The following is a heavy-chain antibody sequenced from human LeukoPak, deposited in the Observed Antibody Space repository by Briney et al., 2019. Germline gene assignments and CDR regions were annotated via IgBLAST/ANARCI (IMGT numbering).Heavy chain of an antibody. CDR3: ARGKGELLRYYYYGMDV. V-gene: IGHV3-23*01. CDR1: GFTFTNYA. D-gene: IGHD3-10*01. J-gene: IGHJ6*02. Sequence: GGSLRLSCAASGFTFTNYAMGWVRQAPGKGLEWVSAISDSGGSTYYADSVKGRFTISRDNSKNTLYLQMNSLRAEDTAVYYCARGKGELLRYYYYGMDVWGQGTTVTVSS. CDR2: ISDSGGST.